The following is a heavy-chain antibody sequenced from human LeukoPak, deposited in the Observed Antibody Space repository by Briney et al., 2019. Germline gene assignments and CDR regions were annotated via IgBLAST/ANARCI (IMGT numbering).Heavy chain of an antibody. V-gene: IGHV4-39*07. CDR2: IYYSGST. D-gene: IGHD6-13*01. CDR1: GGSISSSSYY. J-gene: IGHJ6*03. CDR3: AREYSSSWRTVSVYYYYMDV. Sequence: PSETLSLTCTVSGGSISSSSYYWGWIRQPPGKGLEWIGSIYYSGSTYYNPSLKSRVTISVDTSKNQFSLKLSSVTAADTAVYYCAREYSSSWRTVSVYYYYMDVWGKGTTVTVSS.